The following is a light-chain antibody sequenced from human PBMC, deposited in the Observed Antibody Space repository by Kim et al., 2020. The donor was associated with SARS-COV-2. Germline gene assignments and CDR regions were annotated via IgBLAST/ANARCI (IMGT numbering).Light chain of an antibody. V-gene: IGLV2-14*01. CDR2: EVT. J-gene: IGLJ2*01. CDR1: SSDVGGYNH. Sequence: QSALTQPASVSGSPGQSITISCTGTSSDVGGYNHVSWYQRHPGQAPKLMIYEVTNRPSGVSNRFSGSKSGNTASLTISGLQAEDEADYYCSSYTSSSTVVFGGGTKVTVL. CDR3: SSYTSSSTVV.